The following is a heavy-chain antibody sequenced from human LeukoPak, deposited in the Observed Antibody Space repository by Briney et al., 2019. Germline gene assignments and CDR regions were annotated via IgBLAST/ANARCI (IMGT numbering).Heavy chain of an antibody. V-gene: IGHV4-59*01. D-gene: IGHD6-19*01. Sequence: SETLSLTCIVSGGSISSYYWSRIRQPPGKGLEWIGYIYYSGNTNYNPSLKSRVTISVDTSKNQFSLQLNSVTAADTAVYYCARYAYGSGPFDYWGQGTLITVSS. CDR3: ARYAYGSGPFDY. CDR2: IYYSGNT. CDR1: GGSISSYY. J-gene: IGHJ4*02.